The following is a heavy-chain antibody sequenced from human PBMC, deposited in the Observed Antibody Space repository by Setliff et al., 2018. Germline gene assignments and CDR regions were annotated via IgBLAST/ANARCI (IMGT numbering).Heavy chain of an antibody. D-gene: IGHD6-13*01. CDR2: ISSEGDSM. CDR3: AKCSSWHGHYPHFNY. J-gene: IGHJ4*02. CDR1: GFTFSSDA. V-gene: IGHV3-23*03. Sequence: HPSESLRLSCAASGFTFSSDAMTWVRQAPGKGLEWVSIISSEGDSMYYADSVKGRFTISRDNSKSTLYLEMNSLRAEDTAVYYCAKCSSWHGHYPHFNYWGQGTLVTVSS.